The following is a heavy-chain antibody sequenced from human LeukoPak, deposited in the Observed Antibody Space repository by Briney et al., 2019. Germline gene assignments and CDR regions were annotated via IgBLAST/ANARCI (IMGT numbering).Heavy chain of an antibody. CDR2: ISGDGHST. Sequence: GSLRLSCSASGFIFSTSSIHWVRQAPGKGLEHVSAISGDGHSTYYADSVKGRFTISRDNSKNTLYLQMNSLRAEDTAVYYCASIPHLAVAGTRDLDYWGQGTLVTVSS. CDR1: GFIFSTSS. J-gene: IGHJ4*02. D-gene: IGHD6-19*01. V-gene: IGHV3-64*04. CDR3: ASIPHLAVAGTRDLDY.